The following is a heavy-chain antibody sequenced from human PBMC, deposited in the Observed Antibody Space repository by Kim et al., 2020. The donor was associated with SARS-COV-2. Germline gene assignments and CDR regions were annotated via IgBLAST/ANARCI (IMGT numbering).Heavy chain of an antibody. D-gene: IGHD6-19*01. CDR3: ARDHRLAVAGPFDY. Sequence: ASVKVSCKASGYTFTSYGISWVRQAPGQGLEWMGWISAYNGNTNYAQKLQGRVTMTTDTSTSTAYMELRSLRSDDTAVYYCARDHRLAVAGPFDYWGQGTLVTVSS. CDR1: GYTFTSYG. V-gene: IGHV1-18*04. J-gene: IGHJ4*02. CDR2: ISAYNGNT.